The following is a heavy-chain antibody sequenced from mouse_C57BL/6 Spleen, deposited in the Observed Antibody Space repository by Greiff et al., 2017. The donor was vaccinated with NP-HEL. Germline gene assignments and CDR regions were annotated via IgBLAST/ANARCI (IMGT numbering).Heavy chain of an antibody. CDR3: ARDESSSYAMDY. CDR2: ISDGGSYT. D-gene: IGHD1-1*01. V-gene: IGHV5-4*01. Sequence: EVKLVESGGGLVKPGGSLKLSCAASGFTFSSYAMSWVRQTPEKRLEWVATISDGGSYTYYPDNVKGRFTISRDNAKNNLYLQMSHLKSEDTAMYYCARDESSSYAMDYWGQGTSVTVSS. J-gene: IGHJ4*01. CDR1: GFTFSSYA.